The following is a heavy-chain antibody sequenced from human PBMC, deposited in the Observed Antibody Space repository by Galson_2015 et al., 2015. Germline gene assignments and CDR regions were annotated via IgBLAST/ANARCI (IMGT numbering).Heavy chain of an antibody. CDR3: AKDNEGYCSDGHCYSYYYYGMDV. Sequence: SLRLSCAASGFTFSSCGMHWVRQAPGKGLEWVALISDEGSIKEYADSVKGRFTISRDNSKSTLSPQMNSLRAEDTAIYYCAKDNEGYCSDGHCYSYYYYGMDVRGQGTTVTVSS. D-gene: IGHD2-15*01. CDR2: ISDEGSIK. V-gene: IGHV3-30*18. J-gene: IGHJ6*02. CDR1: GFTFSSCG.